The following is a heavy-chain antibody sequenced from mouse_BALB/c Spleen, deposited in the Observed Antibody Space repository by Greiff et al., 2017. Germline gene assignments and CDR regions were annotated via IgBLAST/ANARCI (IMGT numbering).Heavy chain of an antibody. CDR1: GYAFSSYW. V-gene: IGHV1-80*01. CDR3: ARYGNYPFAY. CDR2: IYPGDGDT. Sequence: QVQLKESGAELVRPGSSVKISCKASGYAFSSYWMNWVKQRPGQGLEWIGQIYPGDGDTNYNGKFKGKATLTADKSSSTAYMQLSSLTSEDSAVYFCARYGNYPFAYWGQGTLVTVSA. J-gene: IGHJ3*01. D-gene: IGHD2-1*01.